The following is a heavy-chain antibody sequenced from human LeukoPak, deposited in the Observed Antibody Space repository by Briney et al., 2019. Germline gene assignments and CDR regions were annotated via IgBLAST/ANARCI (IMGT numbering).Heavy chain of an antibody. J-gene: IGHJ5*02. D-gene: IGHD2-15*01. CDR1: GYTFTSYA. V-gene: IGHV1-3*01. CDR2: SNAGNDNT. Sequence: ASVKVSCKASGYTFTSYAMHWVRQAPEQRLEWMGWSNAGNDNTKYSQKFQGRVTITRDTSASTAYMELNSLRSEDTAVYYCARDLGYCTGGTCYPNWFDPWGQGTLVTVSS. CDR3: ARDLGYCTGGTCYPNWFDP.